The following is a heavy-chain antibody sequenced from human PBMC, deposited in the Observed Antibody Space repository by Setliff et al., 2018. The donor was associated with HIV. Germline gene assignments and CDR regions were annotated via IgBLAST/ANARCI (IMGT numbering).Heavy chain of an antibody. CDR3: ARAHSSGRLGNYFDY. Sequence: RLSCAASGFTFSSYSMNWVRRAPGKGLEWVSSISSSSSYIYYADSVKGRFTISRDNAKNSLYLQMNSLRAEDTAVYYRARAHSSGRLGNYFDYWGQGTLVTVSS. CDR1: GFTFSSYS. D-gene: IGHD6-19*01. CDR2: ISSSSSYI. J-gene: IGHJ4*02. V-gene: IGHV3-21*01.